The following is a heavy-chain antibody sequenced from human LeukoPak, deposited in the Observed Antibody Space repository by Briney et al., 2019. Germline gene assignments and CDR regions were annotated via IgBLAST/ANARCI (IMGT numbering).Heavy chain of an antibody. J-gene: IGHJ4*02. D-gene: IGHD3-22*01. V-gene: IGHV4-31*03. CDR1: GGSISSGGYY. Sequence: SETLSLTCTVSGGSISSGGYYWSWIRQHPGKGLEWIGYIYYSGSTYYNPSLKSRVTISVGTSKNQFSLKLSSVTAADTAVYYCARGNDSSGYSSFDYWGQGTLVTVSS. CDR3: ARGNDSSGYSSFDY. CDR2: IYYSGST.